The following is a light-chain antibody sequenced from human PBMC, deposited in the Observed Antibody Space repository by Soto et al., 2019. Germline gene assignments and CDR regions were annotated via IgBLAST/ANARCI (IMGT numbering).Light chain of an antibody. V-gene: IGLV2-23*01. Sequence: VLTQPASLSGSPGQSITISCTGTSSDVGSYNLVSWYQQHPGKAPKLMIYEGSKRPSGVSNRFSGSKSGNTASLTISGLQAEDEADYYCCSYAGSYVFGTGTKVTVL. CDR1: SSDVGSYNL. CDR2: EGS. J-gene: IGLJ1*01. CDR3: CSYAGSYV.